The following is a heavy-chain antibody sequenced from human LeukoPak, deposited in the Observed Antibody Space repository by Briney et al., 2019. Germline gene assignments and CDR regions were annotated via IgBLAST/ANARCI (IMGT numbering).Heavy chain of an antibody. CDR3: ARPGIAAAGHYYFDY. Sequence: VASVKVSCKASGGTFSSYAISWVRQAPGQGLEWMGGIIPIFGTANYAQKFQGRVTITADESTSTAYMELSSLRSEDTAVYYCARPGIAAAGHYYFDYWGQGTLVTVSS. V-gene: IGHV1-69*13. CDR1: GGTFSSYA. CDR2: IIPIFGTA. D-gene: IGHD6-13*01. J-gene: IGHJ4*02.